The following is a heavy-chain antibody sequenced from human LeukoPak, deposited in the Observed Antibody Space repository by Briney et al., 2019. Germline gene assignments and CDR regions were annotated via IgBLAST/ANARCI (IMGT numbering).Heavy chain of an antibody. CDR3: AREGGYYYGTAFDI. Sequence: ASVKVSCKASGGTFSSYAISWVRQAPGQGLEWMGRIIPILGIANYAQKFQGRVTITADKSTSTAYMELSSLRSEDTAVYYCAREGGYYYGTAFDIWGQGTMVTVSS. D-gene: IGHD3-22*01. V-gene: IGHV1-69*04. CDR2: IIPILGIA. J-gene: IGHJ3*02. CDR1: GGTFSSYA.